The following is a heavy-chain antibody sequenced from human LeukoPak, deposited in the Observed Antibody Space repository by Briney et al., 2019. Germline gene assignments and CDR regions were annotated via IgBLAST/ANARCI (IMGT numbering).Heavy chain of an antibody. CDR1: GYTFTSYG. V-gene: IGHV1-46*01. CDR3: ARVAISYLDY. CDR2: INPSGGST. Sequence: GASVKVSCKASGYTFTSYGISWVRQAPGQGLEWMGIINPSGGSTSYVQKFQGRVTMTRDMSTGTVYMELSSLRSEDTAVYYCARVAISYLDYWGQGTLVTVSS. J-gene: IGHJ4*02.